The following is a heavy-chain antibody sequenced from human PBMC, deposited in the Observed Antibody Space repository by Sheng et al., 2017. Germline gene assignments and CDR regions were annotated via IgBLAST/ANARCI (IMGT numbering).Heavy chain of an antibody. V-gene: IGHV4-34*01. CDR2: INHSGST. Sequence: QVQLQQWGAGLLKPSETLSLTCAVYGGSFSGYYWSWIRQPPGKGLEWIGEINHSGSTNYNPSLKSRVTISVDTSKNQFSLKLSSVTAADTAVYYCARRHRSTYFWSWLPVWGQGTLVHRLL. D-gene: IGHD3-3*01. CDR1: GGSFSGYY. J-gene: IGHJ4*02. CDR3: ARRHRSTYFWSWLPV.